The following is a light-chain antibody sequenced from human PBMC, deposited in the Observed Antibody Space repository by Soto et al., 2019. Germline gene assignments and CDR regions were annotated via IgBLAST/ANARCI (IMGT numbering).Light chain of an antibody. CDR2: AAS. J-gene: IGKJ2*01. Sequence: AIRMTQSPSSLSASTGDRVTITCRASQGISSYLAWYQQKPGKAPKRLIYAASNLQSGVPSRFSGSGSGTDFTLTISCLQSEDFATYYCQQYYSYPQTFGQGTKLELK. CDR3: QQYYSYPQT. CDR1: QGISSY. V-gene: IGKV1-8*01.